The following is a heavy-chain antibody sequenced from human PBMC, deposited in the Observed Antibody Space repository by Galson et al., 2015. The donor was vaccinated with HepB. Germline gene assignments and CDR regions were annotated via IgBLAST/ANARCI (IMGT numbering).Heavy chain of an antibody. CDR1: GFTFSRYE. CDR3: ASITMIVR. J-gene: IGHJ4*02. V-gene: IGHV3-48*03. CDR2: ISSSGSTI. D-gene: IGHD3-22*01. Sequence: SLRLSCAACGFTFSRYEMNWVRQAPGKGLEWVSYISSSGSTIYYADSVKGRFTISRDNAKNSLYLQMNSLRAEDTAVYYCASITMIVRWGQGTLVTVSS.